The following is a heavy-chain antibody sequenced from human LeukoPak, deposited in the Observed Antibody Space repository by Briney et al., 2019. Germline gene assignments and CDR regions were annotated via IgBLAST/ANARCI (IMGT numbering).Heavy chain of an antibody. CDR1: GGSISSYY. Sequence: SETLSLTCTVSGGSISSYYWSWIRQPPGKGLEWIGYIYYSGSTNYNPSLKSRVTISVDTSENQFSLKLSSVTAADTAVYYCARQGVATLNYFDYWGQGTLVTVSS. CDR2: IYYSGST. D-gene: IGHD5-12*01. V-gene: IGHV4-59*08. CDR3: ARQGVATLNYFDY. J-gene: IGHJ4*02.